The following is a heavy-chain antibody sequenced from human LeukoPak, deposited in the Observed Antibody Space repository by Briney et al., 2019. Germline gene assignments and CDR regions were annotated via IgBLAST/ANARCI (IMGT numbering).Heavy chain of an antibody. Sequence: GRSLRLSCAASGFPFSNHGMHWVRQAPGKGLEWVAVISYDGSNKYYADSVKGRFTISRDNSKNTLYLQMNSLRAEDTAVYYCARHNNMTYFDYWGQGTLVTVSS. J-gene: IGHJ4*02. CDR2: ISYDGSNK. D-gene: IGHD1/OR15-1a*01. CDR1: GFPFSNHG. CDR3: ARHNNMTYFDY. V-gene: IGHV3-30*03.